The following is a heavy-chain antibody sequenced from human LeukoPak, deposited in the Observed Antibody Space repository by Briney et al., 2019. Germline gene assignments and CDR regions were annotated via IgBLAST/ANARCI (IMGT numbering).Heavy chain of an antibody. D-gene: IGHD3-9*01. CDR1: GYTFTSYA. CDR3: ARAIRYYDILTGYSPYYFDY. J-gene: IGHJ4*02. V-gene: IGHV1-3*01. CDR2: INAGNGNT. Sequence: GASVTVSCTASGYTFTSYAMHWVRQAPGQRLEWMGWINAGNGNTKYSQKFQGRVTITRDTSASTAYMELSSLRSEDTAVYYCARAIRYYDILTGYSPYYFDYWGQGTLVTVSS.